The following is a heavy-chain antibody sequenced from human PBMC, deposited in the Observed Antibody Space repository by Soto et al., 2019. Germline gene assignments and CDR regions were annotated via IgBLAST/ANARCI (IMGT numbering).Heavy chain of an antibody. D-gene: IGHD3-22*01. J-gene: IGHJ6*02. V-gene: IGHV3-30-3*01. Sequence: GGSLRLSCAASGFTFSSYAMHWVRQAPGKGLEWVAVISYDGSNKYYADSVKGRFTISRDNSKNTLYLQMNSLRAEDTAVYYCARDEGAITMIVVVTARYYYGMDVWGQGTTVTVSS. CDR2: ISYDGSNK. CDR1: GFTFSSYA. CDR3: ARDEGAITMIVVVTARYYYGMDV.